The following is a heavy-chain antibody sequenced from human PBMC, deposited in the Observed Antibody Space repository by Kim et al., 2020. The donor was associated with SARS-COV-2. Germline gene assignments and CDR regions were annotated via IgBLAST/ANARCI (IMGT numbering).Heavy chain of an antibody. D-gene: IGHD3-3*01. CDR3: ASGSIGIFGFDY. V-gene: IGHV1-69*01. J-gene: IGHJ4*02. Sequence: NVAQTFQCRVTITADESTSTAYMELSSLRSEDTSVYYCASGSIGIFGFDYWGQGTLVTVSS.